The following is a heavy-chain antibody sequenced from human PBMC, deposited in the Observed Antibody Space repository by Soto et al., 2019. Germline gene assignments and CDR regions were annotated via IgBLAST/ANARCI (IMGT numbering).Heavy chain of an antibody. Sequence: ASVKVSCKASGNTFTSYGISWVRQAPGQGLEWMGWIGAYNGNTNYAQKLQGRVTMTTDTSTSTAYMELRSLRSDDTAVYYCARDSPSGYNWFDPWGQGTLVTVSS. CDR2: IGAYNGNT. J-gene: IGHJ5*02. D-gene: IGHD3-10*01. CDR3: ARDSPSGYNWFDP. V-gene: IGHV1-18*04. CDR1: GNTFTSYG.